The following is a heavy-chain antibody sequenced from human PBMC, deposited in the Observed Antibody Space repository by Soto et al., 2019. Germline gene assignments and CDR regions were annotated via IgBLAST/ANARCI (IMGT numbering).Heavy chain of an antibody. CDR3: ARDRIVVVPAAINYYYGMDV. Sequence: QVQLVESGGGVVQPGRSLRLSCAASGFTFSSYGMHWVRQAPGKGLEWVAVIWYDGSNKYYADSVKGRFTISRDNSNNTLYLQMNSLRAEHTAVYYCARDRIVVVPAAINYYYGMDVWGQGTTVTVSS. V-gene: IGHV3-33*01. CDR1: GFTFSSYG. D-gene: IGHD2-2*01. J-gene: IGHJ6*02. CDR2: IWYDGSNK.